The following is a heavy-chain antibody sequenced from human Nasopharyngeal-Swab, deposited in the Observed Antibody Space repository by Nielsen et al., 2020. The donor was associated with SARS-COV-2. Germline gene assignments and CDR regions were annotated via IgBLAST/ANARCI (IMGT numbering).Heavy chain of an antibody. CDR3: ARDKVASSGTLHWFDS. Sequence: SETLSLTCTVSGGSISGGGYYWSWIRQHPGKGLEWIGYIYYSGITYYNPSLKSRLIISIDTSKNQFSLNPTSVTPADTAVYYCARDKVASSGTLHWFDSWGQGTRVTVSS. CDR1: GGSISGGGYY. V-gene: IGHV4-31*03. J-gene: IGHJ5*01. D-gene: IGHD6-13*01. CDR2: IYYSGIT.